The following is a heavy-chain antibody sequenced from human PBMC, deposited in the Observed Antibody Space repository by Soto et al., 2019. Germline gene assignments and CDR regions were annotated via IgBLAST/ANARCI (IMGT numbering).Heavy chain of an antibody. CDR1: GFTFSNYA. D-gene: IGHD3-3*01. Sequence: QVQLVESGGGVVQPGRSLRLSCAASGFTFSNYAMHWVRQAPGKGLEWVAVISYDGSNKYYADSVKGRFTISRDNFKNSLYRQMNSLRAEYTAVYFCARDEIRFSWAYGMEVWGQGNTVTVSS. J-gene: IGHJ6*02. V-gene: IGHV3-30-3*01. CDR3: ARDEIRFSWAYGMEV. CDR2: ISYDGSNK.